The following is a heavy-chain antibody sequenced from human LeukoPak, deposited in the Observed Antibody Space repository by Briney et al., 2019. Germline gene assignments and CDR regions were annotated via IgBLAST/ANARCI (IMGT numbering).Heavy chain of an antibody. D-gene: IGHD1-26*01. CDR2: INSDGSST. V-gene: IGHV3-74*01. Sequence: GGSLRLSCAASGFTFSSYWMHWVRQAPGKGLVWVSRINSDGSSTSYADSVKGRFTISRDNAKNTLYLQMNSLRAEDTGVYYCASESGSYLGAFDIWGQGTLVTVSS. J-gene: IGHJ4*02. CDR1: GFTFSSYW. CDR3: ASESGSYLGAFDI.